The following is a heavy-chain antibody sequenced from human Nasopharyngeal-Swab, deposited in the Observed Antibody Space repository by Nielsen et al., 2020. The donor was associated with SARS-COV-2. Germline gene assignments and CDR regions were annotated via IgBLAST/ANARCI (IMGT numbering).Heavy chain of an antibody. D-gene: IGHD3-22*01. CDR2: IIPIFGTA. Sequence: SVKVSCKASGGTFSSYAISWVRQAPGQGLEWMGGIIPIFGTANYAQKFQGRVTITADEPTSTAYMELSSLRSEDTAVYYCARGPTVVSYYDDYWGQGTLVTVSS. J-gene: IGHJ4*02. CDR3: ARGPTVVSYYDDY. V-gene: IGHV1-69*13. CDR1: GGTFSSYA.